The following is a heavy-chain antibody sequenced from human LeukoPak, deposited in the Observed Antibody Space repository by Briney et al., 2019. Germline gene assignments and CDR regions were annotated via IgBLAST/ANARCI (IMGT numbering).Heavy chain of an antibody. CDR1: GGSISSNKYY. V-gene: IGHV4-39*01. Sequence: SETLSLTCTVSGGSISSNKYYWGWIRQPPGKGLEWIGSIYYSGSTYYNPTLKSRVTIFVDTSKNQFSLKLSSVTAADTAVYYCARHEYSGSYYGLSWFDPWGQGTLVTVSS. CDR2: IYYSGST. D-gene: IGHD1-26*01. CDR3: ARHEYSGSYYGLSWFDP. J-gene: IGHJ5*02.